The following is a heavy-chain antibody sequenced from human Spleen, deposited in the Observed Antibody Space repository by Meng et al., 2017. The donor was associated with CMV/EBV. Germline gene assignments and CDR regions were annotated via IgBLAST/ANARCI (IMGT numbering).Heavy chain of an antibody. CDR3: ARDQGLVFGEVIPYFDY. CDR1: GFSFERYG. CDR2: ISSSSSHI. Sequence: GGSLRLSCAASGFSFERYGINWVRQAPGKGLEWVSSISSSSSHIHYADSVKGRFTISRDYATNSVFLQMNTLRVDDMALYYCARDQGLVFGEVIPYFDYWGQGTPVTVSS. D-gene: IGHD3-10*01. V-gene: IGHV3-21*01. J-gene: IGHJ4*02.